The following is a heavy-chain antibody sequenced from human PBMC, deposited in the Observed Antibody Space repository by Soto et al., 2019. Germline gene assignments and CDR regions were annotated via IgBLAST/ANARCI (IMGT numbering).Heavy chain of an antibody. CDR2: IYYSGST. D-gene: IGHD6-13*01. V-gene: IGHV4-39*07. CDR3: ARAAYGSSTLFES. CDR1: VVSISSSSYY. Sequence: PSETLSLTCTFSVVSISSSSYYCGWIRQPPGKGLEWIGSIYYSGSTYYNPSLKSRVSTSVDTSKNQFSLKLSSVTAADTAVYYCARAAYGSSTLFESWGRGALVTVSS. J-gene: IGHJ4*02.